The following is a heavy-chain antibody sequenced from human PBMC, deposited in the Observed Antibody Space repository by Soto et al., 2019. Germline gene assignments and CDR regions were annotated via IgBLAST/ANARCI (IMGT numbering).Heavy chain of an antibody. CDR1: GRSFSGYY. Sequence: SETLSLTCAVYGRSFSGYYWSWILQPPGKGMEWIGESNHSGSTNYNPSLKSRVTISLDTSKNEFSRKLRSVPAAAPAVDDCARGRIAARLWGQGTLVSVSS. D-gene: IGHD6-13*01. CDR2: SNHSGST. V-gene: IGHV4-34*01. J-gene: IGHJ4*02. CDR3: ARGRIAARL.